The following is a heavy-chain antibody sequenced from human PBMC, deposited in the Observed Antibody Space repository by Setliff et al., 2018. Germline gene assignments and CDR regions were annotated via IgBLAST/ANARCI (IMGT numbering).Heavy chain of an antibody. D-gene: IGHD6-13*01. Sequence: GGSMRLSCAASGFTFSSYWMTWVRQAQGKGLEWVANIKQDGIEQYYADSVKGRFTIATDNSKNAMYLQMNSLRAEDTAVYYCASYGSWYERAYYYGIDVWGQGTTVTVSS. J-gene: IGHJ6*02. CDR3: ASYGSWYERAYYYGIDV. CDR1: GFTFSSYW. V-gene: IGHV3-7*03. CDR2: IKQDGIEQ.